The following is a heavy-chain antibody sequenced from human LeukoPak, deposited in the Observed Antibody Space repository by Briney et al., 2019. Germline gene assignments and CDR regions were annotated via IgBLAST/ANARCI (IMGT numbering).Heavy chain of an antibody. CDR2: ISGSGGST. J-gene: IGHJ4*02. D-gene: IGHD3-3*01. V-gene: IGHV3-23*01. CDR3: AKDRDFWSGYLDY. Sequence: PGGSLRLSCAASGFTFSSYAMSWVRQAPGKGPEWVSAISGSGGSTYYADSVKGRFTISRDNSKNTLYLQMNSLRAEDTAVYYCAKDRDFWSGYLDYWGQGTLVTVSS. CDR1: GFTFSSYA.